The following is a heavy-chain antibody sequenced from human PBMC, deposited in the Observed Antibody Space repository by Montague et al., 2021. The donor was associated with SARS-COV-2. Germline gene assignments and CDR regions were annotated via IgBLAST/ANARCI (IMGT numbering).Heavy chain of an antibody. CDR2: TYYRSKWYN. Sequence: CAISGDRVSSNSAAWNWIRQSPSRGLEWLGRTYYRSKWYNDYAVSVKSRITINPDTSKNQFSLQLNSVTAEDTAVYYCARELRRIIMIVDIQGFDYWGQGTLVTVSS. CDR1: GDRVSSNSAA. CDR3: ARELRRIIMIVDIQGFDY. D-gene: IGHD3-22*01. V-gene: IGHV6-1*01. J-gene: IGHJ4*02.